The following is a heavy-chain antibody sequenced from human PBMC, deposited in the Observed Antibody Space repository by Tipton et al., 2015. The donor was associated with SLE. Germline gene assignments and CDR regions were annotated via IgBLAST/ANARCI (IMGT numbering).Heavy chain of an antibody. D-gene: IGHD2-2*01. Sequence: TLSLTCTVSGDSISNGDDYWSWIRQPPGKGLEWIGNIYYGGGTYYNPSLESRVTISLDTSKNQFSLKLNSVTAADTAVCYCARSTDQNWFDPWGQGTLVTVSS. CDR3: ARSTDQNWFDP. J-gene: IGHJ5*02. CDR2: IYYGGGT. CDR1: GDSISNGDDY. V-gene: IGHV4-31*03.